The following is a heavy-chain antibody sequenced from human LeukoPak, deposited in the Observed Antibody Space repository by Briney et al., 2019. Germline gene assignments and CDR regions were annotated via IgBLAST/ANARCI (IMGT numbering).Heavy chain of an antibody. Sequence: KPSETLSLTCAVYGGSSSGYYWSWIRQPPGKGLEWIGEINHSGSTNYNPSLKSRVTISVDTSKNQFSLKLSSVTAADTAVYYCARTRYYYNSRSYGAPYYFDYWGQGTLVTVSS. J-gene: IGHJ4*02. CDR1: GGSSSGYY. CDR2: INHSGST. D-gene: IGHD3-10*01. V-gene: IGHV4-34*01. CDR3: ARTRYYYNSRSYGAPYYFDY.